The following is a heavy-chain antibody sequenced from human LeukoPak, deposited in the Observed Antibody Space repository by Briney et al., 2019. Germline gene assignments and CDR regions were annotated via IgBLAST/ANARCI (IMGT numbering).Heavy chain of an antibody. V-gene: IGHV1-69*05. CDR1: GGTFSSYA. CDR3: ARDGYNSRGYYFDY. J-gene: IGHJ4*02. Sequence: ASVKVSCKASGGTFSSYAISWVRQAPGQGLEWMGGIIPIFGTANCAQKFQGRVTITTDESTSTAYMELSSLRSEDTAVYYCARDGYNSRGYYFDYWGQGTLVTVSS. D-gene: IGHD5-24*01. CDR2: IIPIFGTA.